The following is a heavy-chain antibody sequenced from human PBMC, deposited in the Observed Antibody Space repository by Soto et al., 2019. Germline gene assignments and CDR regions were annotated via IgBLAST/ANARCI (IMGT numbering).Heavy chain of an antibody. CDR1: GFTFSSYA. V-gene: IGHV3-30-3*01. J-gene: IGHJ4*02. D-gene: IGHD5-18*01. CDR2: ISYDGSNK. Sequence: GGSLRLSCAASGFTFSSYAMHWVRQAPGKGLEWVAVISYDGSNKYYADSVKGRFTISRDNSKNTLYLQMNSLRAEDTAVYYCEIDHNYVDTAMVNLFDYWGQGTLLTVSS. CDR3: EIDHNYVDTAMVNLFDY.